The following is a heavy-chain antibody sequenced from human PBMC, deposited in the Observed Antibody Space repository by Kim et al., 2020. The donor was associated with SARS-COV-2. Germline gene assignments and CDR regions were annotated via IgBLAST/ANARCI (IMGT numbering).Heavy chain of an antibody. J-gene: IGHJ4*02. Sequence: SETLSLTCTVSGDSISGYYLSWIRQPPGRGLEWIGFIYYSGNTNYNPSLKSRVTISVDTSKNQFSLRLRSVTAADTAVYHCARPSNGWANKGTFDSLGQGTLVTVSS. CDR3: ARPSNGWANKGTFDS. CDR2: IYYSGNT. CDR1: GDSISGYY. D-gene: IGHD6-19*01. V-gene: IGHV4-59*01.